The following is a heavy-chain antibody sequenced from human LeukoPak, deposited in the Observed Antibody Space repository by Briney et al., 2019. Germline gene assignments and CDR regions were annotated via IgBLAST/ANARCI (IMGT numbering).Heavy chain of an antibody. CDR3: ASIPAAIAYYYYYYMDV. CDR2: IYYSGST. V-gene: IGHV4-39*07. CDR1: GGSISSSSSY. J-gene: IGHJ6*03. Sequence: SETLSLTCTVSGGSISSSSSYWGWIRQPPGKGLEWIGSIYYSGSTYYNPSLKSRVTISVDTSKNQFSLKLSSVTAADTAVYYCASIPAAIAYYYYYYMDVWGKGTTVTVSS. D-gene: IGHD2-2*01.